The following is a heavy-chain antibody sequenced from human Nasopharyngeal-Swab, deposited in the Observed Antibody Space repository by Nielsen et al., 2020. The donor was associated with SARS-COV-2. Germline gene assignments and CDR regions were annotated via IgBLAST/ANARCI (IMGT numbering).Heavy chain of an antibody. V-gene: IGHV3-33*01. J-gene: IGHJ6*02. Sequence: WIRQPPGKGLEWVAVIWYDGSNEYYADSVKGRFTISRDNSKNTLYLQMNSLRAEDTAVYYCARDGAKWFGELHPYYYGMDVWGQGTTVTVSS. CDR2: IWYDGSNE. D-gene: IGHD3-10*01. CDR3: ARDGAKWFGELHPYYYGMDV.